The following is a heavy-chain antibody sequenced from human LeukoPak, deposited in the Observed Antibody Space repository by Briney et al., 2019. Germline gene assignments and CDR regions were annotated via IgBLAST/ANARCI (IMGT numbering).Heavy chain of an antibody. J-gene: IGHJ6*02. V-gene: IGHV3-7*03. CDR2: INHNGNVN. CDR3: ARGGGLDV. CDR1: GFTFGSYW. D-gene: IGHD3-16*01. Sequence: GGSLILSCAASGFTFGSYWMNWARQAPGKGLEWVASINHNGNVNYYVDSVKGRFTISRDNAKNSLYLQMSNLRAEDTAVYFCARGGGLDVWGQGATVTVSS.